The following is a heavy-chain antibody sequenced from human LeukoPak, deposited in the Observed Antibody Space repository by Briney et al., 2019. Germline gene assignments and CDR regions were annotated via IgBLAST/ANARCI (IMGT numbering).Heavy chain of an antibody. V-gene: IGHV3-21*01. CDR1: GFTFSSYT. CDR2: ISSGSSYI. D-gene: IGHD6-25*01. CDR3: ARVSGTSRDF. Sequence: GGSLRLSCAASGFTFSSYTMNWVRQSPGKGLEWVSSISSGSSYIFYADSVKGRFTISRDNAKKSLYLQINSLRAEDTAIYYCARVSGTSRDFWGQGTLVTVSS. J-gene: IGHJ4*02.